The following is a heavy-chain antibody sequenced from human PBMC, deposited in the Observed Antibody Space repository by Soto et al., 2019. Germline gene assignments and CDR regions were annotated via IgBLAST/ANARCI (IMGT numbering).Heavy chain of an antibody. Sequence: PSETLSLTCAVYGGSFSGYYWSWIRQPPGKGLEWIGEINHSGSTNYNPSLKSRVTISVDTSKNQFPLKLSSVTAADTAVYYCARHNYYSYMDVWGKGTTVTVSS. CDR1: GGSFSGYY. CDR3: ARHNYYSYMDV. J-gene: IGHJ6*03. CDR2: INHSGST. V-gene: IGHV4-34*01.